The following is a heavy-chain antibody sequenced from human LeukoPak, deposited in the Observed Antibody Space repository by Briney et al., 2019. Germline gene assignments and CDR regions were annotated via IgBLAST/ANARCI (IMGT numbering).Heavy chain of an antibody. J-gene: IGHJ4*02. D-gene: IGHD6-19*01. Sequence: GGSLRLSCAASGFTFSSYTMNWVRQPPGKGLEWVSNIGTSSTTIYYADSVKGRFTISRDNAKNSLYLQMNSLRAEDTAVYYCARDLTRYSSGWYMGYWGQGTLVTVSS. CDR1: GFTFSSYT. CDR3: ARDLTRYSSGWYMGY. CDR2: IGTSSTTI. V-gene: IGHV3-48*01.